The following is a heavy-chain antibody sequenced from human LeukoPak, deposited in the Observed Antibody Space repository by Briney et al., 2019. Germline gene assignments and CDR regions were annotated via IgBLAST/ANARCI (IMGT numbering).Heavy chain of an antibody. CDR3: ARDPVTPADAFDI. V-gene: IGHV4-39*07. CDR2: IFYSGST. J-gene: IGHJ3*02. CDR1: GGSISTSNYY. Sequence: SETLSLTCTVSGGSISTSNYYWGWIRQPPGKGLEWIGNIFYSGSTYYNPSLKSRVTISVDTSKNQFSLKLSSVTAADTAVYYCARDPVTPADAFDIWGQGTMVTVSS.